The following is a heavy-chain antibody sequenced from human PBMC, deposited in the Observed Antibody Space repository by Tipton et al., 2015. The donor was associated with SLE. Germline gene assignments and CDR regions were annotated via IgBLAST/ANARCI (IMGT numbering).Heavy chain of an antibody. D-gene: IGHD1-14*01. V-gene: IGHV3-23*01. Sequence: SLRLSCAASGFTFSKNAMNWVRQAPGKGLEWVSGISGSGGSTHYADSVKGRFTISRDNSKNTLYLQMNSLRAEDTAVYYCARPRSEMYWYFDLWGRGTLVTVSS. J-gene: IGHJ2*01. CDR1: GFTFSKNA. CDR3: ARPRSEMYWYFDL. CDR2: ISGSGGST.